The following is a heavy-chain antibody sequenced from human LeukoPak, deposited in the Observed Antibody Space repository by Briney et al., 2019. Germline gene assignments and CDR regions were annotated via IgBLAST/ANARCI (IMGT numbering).Heavy chain of an antibody. V-gene: IGHV4-34*01. CDR2: INHSGST. Sequence: SETLSLTCAVYGGSFSGYYWSWIRQPPGKGLEWIGEINHSGSTNYNPSLKSRVTISVDTSKNQFSLKLSSVTAADTAVYYCARSSYSSGWQSKTAEYFRHWGQGTLVTVSS. D-gene: IGHD6-19*01. CDR3: ARSSYSSGWQSKTAEYFRH. CDR1: GGSFSGYY. J-gene: IGHJ1*01.